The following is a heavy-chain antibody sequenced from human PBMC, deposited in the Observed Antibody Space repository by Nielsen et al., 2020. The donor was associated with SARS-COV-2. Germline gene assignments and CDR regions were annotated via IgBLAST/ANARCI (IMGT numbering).Heavy chain of an antibody. CDR3: ARVPTVGSLSYYYYGMDV. CDR1: GFTFSNYV. Sequence: GESLKISCAASGFTFSNYVMNWVRQSPGKGLEWVSAISASGASTYYADSVKGRFTISRDSSQNTLYLHMNSLGAEDTAVYFCARVPTVGSLSYYYYGMDVWGQGTTVTVSS. V-gene: IGHV3-23*01. CDR2: ISASGAST. J-gene: IGHJ6*02. D-gene: IGHD3-10*01.